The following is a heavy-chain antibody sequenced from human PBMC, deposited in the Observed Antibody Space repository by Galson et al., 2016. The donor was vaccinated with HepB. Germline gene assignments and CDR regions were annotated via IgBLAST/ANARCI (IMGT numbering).Heavy chain of an antibody. V-gene: IGHV1-3*04. CDR3: ARDLYSRSRYLGDF. CDR1: GYTFTDFA. D-gene: IGHD2-2*01. Sequence: SVKVSCKASGYTFTDFAIHWVRQAPGQRLEWMGWINTGTGDTKYSQIFQGRITITADTSAGTAYVDLSSLRSEDTALYYCARDLYSRSRYLGDFWGQGTLVTVSS. J-gene: IGHJ4*02. CDR2: INTGTGDT.